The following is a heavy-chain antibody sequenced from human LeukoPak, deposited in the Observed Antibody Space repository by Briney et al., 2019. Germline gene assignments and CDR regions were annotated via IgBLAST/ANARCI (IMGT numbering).Heavy chain of an antibody. V-gene: IGHV4-39*07. CDR1: GGSISSSSYY. CDR3: ARDRGTWNDDGFDY. J-gene: IGHJ4*02. CDR2: IYHSGST. Sequence: SETLSLTCTVSGGSISSSSYYWGWIRQPPGKGLEWIGSIYHSGSTYYNPSLKSRVTISVDTSKNQFSLKLSSVTAADTAVYYCARDRGTWNDDGFDYWGQGTLVTVSS. D-gene: IGHD1-1*01.